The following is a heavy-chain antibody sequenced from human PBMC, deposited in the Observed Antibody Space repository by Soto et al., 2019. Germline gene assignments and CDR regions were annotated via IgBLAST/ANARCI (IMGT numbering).Heavy chain of an antibody. Sequence: GGSLRLSCAASGFTFSSYWMSWVRQAPGKGLEWVANIKQDGSEKYYVDSVKGRFTISRDNAKNSLYLQMNGLRAEDTAVYYCARDGVGCSSTSCYTGGWFDPWGQGTLVTVSS. D-gene: IGHD2-2*02. V-gene: IGHV3-7*03. CDR2: IKQDGSEK. CDR1: GFTFSSYW. J-gene: IGHJ5*02. CDR3: ARDGVGCSSTSCYTGGWFDP.